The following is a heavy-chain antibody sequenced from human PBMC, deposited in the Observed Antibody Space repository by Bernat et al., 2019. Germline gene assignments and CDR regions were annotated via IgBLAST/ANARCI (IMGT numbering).Heavy chain of an antibody. CDR2: ISYDGSNK. CDR3: ARGKEGYFDY. J-gene: IGHJ4*02. CDR1: GFTFSSYA. V-gene: IGHV3-30-3*01. Sequence: QVQLVESGGGLVKPGGSLRLSCAASGFTFSSYAMHWVRQAPGKGLEWVAVISYDGSNKYYADSVKGRFTISRDNSKNTLYLQMNSLRAEDTAVYYCARGKEGYFDYWGQGTLVTVSS.